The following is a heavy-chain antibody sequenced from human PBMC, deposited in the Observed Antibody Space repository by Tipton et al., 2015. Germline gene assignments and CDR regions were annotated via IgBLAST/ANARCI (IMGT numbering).Heavy chain of an antibody. CDR1: GYTFTSFG. V-gene: IGHV1-18*01. Sequence: QVQLVQSGAEVKKPGASVKVSCKASGYTFTSFGISWARQAPGQGLEWMGWINTYNGNTNSAQKFQGRVTMTTDTSTTTAYMELRSLRFDDTAVYYCARGDSSGPDYWGQGTLATVSS. J-gene: IGHJ4*02. CDR2: INTYNGNT. D-gene: IGHD6-19*01. CDR3: ARGDSSGPDY.